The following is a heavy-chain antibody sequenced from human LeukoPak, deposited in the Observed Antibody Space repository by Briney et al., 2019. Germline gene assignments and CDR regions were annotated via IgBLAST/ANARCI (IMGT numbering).Heavy chain of an antibody. V-gene: IGHV1-18*01. CDR3: ARDLSSGWTSFQN. D-gene: IGHD6-19*01. Sequence: ASVKVSCKASGCTFTTYGIGWVRRAPGQGLEWMGWIGTYNGNTKYAQNLQGRVTMTKDTPTSTAYMELRSLRSDDTAVYYCARDLSSGWTSFQNWGQGTLVTVSS. CDR1: GCTFTTYG. CDR2: IGTYNGNT. J-gene: IGHJ4*02.